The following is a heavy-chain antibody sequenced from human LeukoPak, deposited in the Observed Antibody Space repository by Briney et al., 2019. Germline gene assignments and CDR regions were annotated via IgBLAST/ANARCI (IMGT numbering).Heavy chain of an antibody. Sequence: GGSLRLSCVASGFTFSSYGMSWVRQAPGKGLEWVSFISGNGGRTDYAESVKGRFTISRDNSKNTVYLQMNSLRDEDTAAYYCAKDPNGDHVGTFDMWGQGTMVTVSS. CDR2: ISGNGGRT. CDR1: GFTFSSYG. J-gene: IGHJ3*02. V-gene: IGHV3-23*01. D-gene: IGHD4-17*01. CDR3: AKDPNGDHVGTFDM.